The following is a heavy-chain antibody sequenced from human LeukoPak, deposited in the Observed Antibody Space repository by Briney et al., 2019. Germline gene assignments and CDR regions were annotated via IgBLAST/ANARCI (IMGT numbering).Heavy chain of an antibody. CDR2: ISGSGGST. J-gene: IGHJ5*02. D-gene: IGHD3-3*01. CDR3: AKTPPQDYDFWSGTGGWFDP. Sequence: GGSLRLSCTASGFTVSNTYMSWVRQAPGKGLEWVSAISGSGGSTYYADSVKGRFTISRDNSKNTLYLQMNSLRAEDTAVYYCAKTPPQDYDFWSGTGGWFDPWGQGTLVTVSS. V-gene: IGHV3-23*01. CDR1: GFTVSNTY.